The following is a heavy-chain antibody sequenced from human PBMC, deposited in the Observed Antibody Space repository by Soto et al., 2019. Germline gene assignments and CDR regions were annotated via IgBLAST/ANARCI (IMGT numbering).Heavy chain of an antibody. CDR1: GFTFSSYS. CDR3: AQRGTEYSSSSRAFDI. D-gene: IGHD6-6*01. V-gene: IGHV3-21*01. CDR2: ISSSSYI. J-gene: IGHJ3*02. Sequence: GGSLRLSCAASGFTFSSYSMNWVRQAPGKGLEWVSSISSSSYIYYADSVKGRFTISRDNAKNSLYLQMNSLRAEDTAVYYCAQRGTEYSSSSRAFDIWGQGTMVTVSS.